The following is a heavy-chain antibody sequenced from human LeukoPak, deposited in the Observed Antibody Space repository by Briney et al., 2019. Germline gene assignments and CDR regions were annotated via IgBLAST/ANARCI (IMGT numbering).Heavy chain of an antibody. CDR2: ITSSSGYI. V-gene: IGHV3-21*01. CDR1: GFTFSTYS. Sequence: GGSLRLSCAASGFTFSTYSMNWVRQAPGKGLEWVSSITSSSGYIHYADSVKGRFTISRDNAKNSLYLQMNSLRAEDTAVYYCARDSCTSCYDYWGQGTMVTVSS. D-gene: IGHD2-2*01. J-gene: IGHJ4*02. CDR3: ARDSCTSCYDY.